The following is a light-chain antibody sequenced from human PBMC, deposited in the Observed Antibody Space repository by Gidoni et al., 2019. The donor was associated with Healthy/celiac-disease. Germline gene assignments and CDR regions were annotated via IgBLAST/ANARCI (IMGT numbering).Light chain of an antibody. CDR3: SSYTSSSTYVV. CDR1: SSDVGGYNY. J-gene: IGLJ2*01. CDR2: EVS. V-gene: IGLV2-14*01. Sequence: QSALTQPASVSGSPGQSLTISCTGTSSDVGGYNYVSWYQQHPGKAPKLMIYEVSNRPSGVSNRFSGSKSGNTASLTISGRHAEDEAEYYCSSYTSSSTYVVFGGGTKLTVL.